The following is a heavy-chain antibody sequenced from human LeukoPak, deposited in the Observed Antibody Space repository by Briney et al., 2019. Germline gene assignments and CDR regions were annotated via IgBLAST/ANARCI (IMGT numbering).Heavy chain of an antibody. V-gene: IGHV3-53*01. CDR3: ARGLSAAFIDY. CDR2: IYSGGST. CDR1: GFTVSSNY. J-gene: IGHJ4*02. Sequence: GGSLRLSCAASGFTVSSNYMSWVRQAPGKGLKWVSVIYSGGSTYYADSVQGRFIISGDNSKNTLFLQMNSLRAEDTAVYYCARGLSAAFIDYWGQGTLVTVSS. D-gene: IGHD6-13*01.